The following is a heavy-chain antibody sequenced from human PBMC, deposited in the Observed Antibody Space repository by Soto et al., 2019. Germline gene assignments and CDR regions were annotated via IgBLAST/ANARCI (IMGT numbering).Heavy chain of an antibody. V-gene: IGHV3-30*18. J-gene: IGHJ6*02. Sequence: SLRLSCAASGFTFSSYGMHWVRQAPGKGLERVAVISYDGSNKYYADSVKGRFTISRDNSKNTLYLQMNSLRAEDTAVYYCAKDQGKVRGVIITIYYYYYGMDVWGQGTTVTVSS. CDR1: GFTFSSYG. CDR3: AKDQGKVRGVIITIYYYYYGMDV. CDR2: ISYDGSNK. D-gene: IGHD3-10*01.